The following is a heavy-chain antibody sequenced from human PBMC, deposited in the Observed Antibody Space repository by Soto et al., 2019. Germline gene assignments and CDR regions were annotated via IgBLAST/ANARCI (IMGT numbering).Heavy chain of an antibody. Sequence: GGSLRLPCAAAGLTFGGYGMRLVRQAPGKGLEWVAVISYDGSNKYYADSVKGRFTISRDNSKNTLYLQMNSLRAEDTAVYYCATDSSGYYYITLDYWGQGTLVPVSS. J-gene: IGHJ4*02. CDR1: GLTFGGYG. D-gene: IGHD3-22*01. V-gene: IGHV3-30*03. CDR3: ATDSSGYYYITLDY. CDR2: ISYDGSNK.